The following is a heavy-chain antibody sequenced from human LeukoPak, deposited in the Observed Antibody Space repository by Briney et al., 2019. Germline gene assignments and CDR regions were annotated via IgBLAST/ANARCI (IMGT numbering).Heavy chain of an antibody. V-gene: IGHV3-9*01. Sequence: QPGGSLRLSCAASGFTFDGYAMHWVRQAPGKGLEWVSGISWNSGSIGYADSVKGRFTISRDNAKNSLYLQMNSLRAEDTALYYCAKSYRRYCNNGVFYYRPSPFDHWGQGTLVTVSS. CDR2: ISWNSGSI. D-gene: IGHD2-8*01. CDR3: AKSYRRYCNNGVFYYRPSPFDH. CDR1: GFTFDGYA. J-gene: IGHJ4*02.